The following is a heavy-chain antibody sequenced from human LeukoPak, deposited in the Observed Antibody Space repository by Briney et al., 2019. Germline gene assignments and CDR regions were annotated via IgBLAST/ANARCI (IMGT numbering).Heavy chain of an antibody. CDR3: ARLWVAVREYYFDY. CDR2: IYYSGST. D-gene: IGHD3-10*01. V-gene: IGHV4-61*01. Sequence: SETLSLTCTVSGGSVSSGSYYWSWIRQPPGKGLEWIGYIYYSGSTYYNPSLKSRVTISVDTSKNQFSLKLSSVTAADTAVYYCARLWVAVREYYFDYWGQGTLVTVSS. CDR1: GGSVSSGSYY. J-gene: IGHJ4*02.